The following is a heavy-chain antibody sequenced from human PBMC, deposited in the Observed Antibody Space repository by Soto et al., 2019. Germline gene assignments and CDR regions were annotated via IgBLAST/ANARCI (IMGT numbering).Heavy chain of an antibody. Sequence: QVQLVESGGGVVQPGRSLRLSCAASGFTFSSYAMHWVRQAPGKGLEWVAVISYDGSNKYYADSVKGRFTISRDNSKNTLYLQMNSLRAEDTAVYYCAKRKGLSDYFDHWGQGTLATVSS. D-gene: IGHD2-2*01. CDR2: ISYDGSNK. CDR1: GFTFSSYA. J-gene: IGHJ4*02. CDR3: AKRKGLSDYFDH. V-gene: IGHV3-30*18.